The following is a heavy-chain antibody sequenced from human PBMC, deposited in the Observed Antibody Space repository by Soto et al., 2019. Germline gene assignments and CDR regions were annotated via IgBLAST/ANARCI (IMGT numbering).Heavy chain of an antibody. CDR3: AKLADYDFWTGYSAPASRMDL. V-gene: IGHV4-39*07. D-gene: IGHD3-3*01. Sequence: PSETLSLTCTVSVGSISSSSYYWGWIRQPPWKGLEWIGSIYYSGSTYYNPSLKSRVTISVDTSKNQFSLKLSSVTAADTAVYYCAKLADYDFWTGYSAPASRMDLWGQGTKVPVXS. J-gene: IGHJ6*02. CDR2: IYYSGST. CDR1: VGSISSSSYY.